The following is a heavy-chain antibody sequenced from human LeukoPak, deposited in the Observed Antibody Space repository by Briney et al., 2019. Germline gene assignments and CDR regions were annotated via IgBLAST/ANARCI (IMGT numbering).Heavy chain of an antibody. Sequence: GGSLRLSCAASGFTVSSNYMSWVRQAPGKGLEWVSVIYSGGSTYYADSVKGRFTISRDNSKNTLYPQMNSLRAEDTAVYYCARNRAYYYYGMDVWGQGTTVTVSS. CDR2: IYSGGST. CDR3: ARNRAYYYYGMDV. V-gene: IGHV3-66*01. J-gene: IGHJ6*02. CDR1: GFTVSSNY.